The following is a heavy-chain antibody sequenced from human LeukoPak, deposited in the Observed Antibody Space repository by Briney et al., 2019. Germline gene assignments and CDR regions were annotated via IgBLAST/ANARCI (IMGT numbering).Heavy chain of an antibody. CDR2: MSPNSGNT. D-gene: IGHD6-13*01. CDR1: GYTFTSYD. Sequence: ASVKVSCKASGYTFTSYDINWVRQAAGQGLEWMGWMSPNSGNTNYVQKFQGRVTMTRNTSISTAYMELNSLTYEDTAVYYCAAGNDYWGQGTLVTVSS. V-gene: IGHV1-8*01. J-gene: IGHJ4*02. CDR3: AAGNDY.